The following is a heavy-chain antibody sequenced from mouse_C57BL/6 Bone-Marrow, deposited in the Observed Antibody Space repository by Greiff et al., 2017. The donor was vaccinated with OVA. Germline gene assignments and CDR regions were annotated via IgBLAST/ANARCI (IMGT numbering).Heavy chain of an antibody. D-gene: IGHD2-5*01. V-gene: IGHV1-64*01. Sequence: VQLQQPGAELVKPGASVKLSCKASGYTFTSYWMHWVKQRPGQGLEWIGMIHPNSGSTNYNEKFKSKATLTVDKSSRTAYMQLSSLTSEDSAVYYCARRGTFYSNYYWYFDVWGTGTTVTVSS. J-gene: IGHJ1*03. CDR2: IHPNSGST. CDR1: GYTFTSYW. CDR3: ARRGTFYSNYYWYFDV.